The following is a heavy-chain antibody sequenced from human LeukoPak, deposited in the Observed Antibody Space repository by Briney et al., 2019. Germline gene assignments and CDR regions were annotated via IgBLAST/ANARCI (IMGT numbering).Heavy chain of an antibody. Sequence: ASVKVSCKGSGYTFTSYGISWVRQAPGQGLEWMGWISAYNGNTNYAQKLQGRVTMTTDTSTSTAYMELRSLRSDDTAVYYCARDDYYDSSGYERFYYGMDVWSQGTTVTVPS. V-gene: IGHV1-18*01. CDR3: ARDDYYDSSGYERFYYGMDV. CDR2: ISAYNGNT. CDR1: GYTFTSYG. D-gene: IGHD3-22*01. J-gene: IGHJ6*02.